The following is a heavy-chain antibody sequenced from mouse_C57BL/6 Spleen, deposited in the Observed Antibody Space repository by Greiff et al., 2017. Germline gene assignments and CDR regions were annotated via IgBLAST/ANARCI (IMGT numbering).Heavy chain of an antibody. D-gene: IGHD1-1*01. Sequence: EVKLMESGGGLVKPGGSLKLSCAASGFTFSDYGMHWVRQAPEKGLEWVAYISSGSSTIYYADTVKGRFTISRDNATNTLFLQMTSLRSEDTAMYYCASPYYYGSSLDYWGQGTTLTVSS. CDR1: GFTFSDYG. CDR3: ASPYYYGSSLDY. CDR2: ISSGSSTI. V-gene: IGHV5-17*01. J-gene: IGHJ2*01.